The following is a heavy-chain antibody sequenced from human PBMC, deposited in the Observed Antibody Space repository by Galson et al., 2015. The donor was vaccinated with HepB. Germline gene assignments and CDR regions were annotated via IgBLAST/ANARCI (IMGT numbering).Heavy chain of an antibody. D-gene: IGHD6-19*01. V-gene: IGHV6-1*01. Sequence: CAISGDSVSSNSAAWNWIRQSPSRGLEWLGRTYYRSKWYNDYAVSVKSRITINPDTSKNQFSLQLSSVTAADTAVYYCARRRVSSGWYTWRGAFDIWGQGTMVTVSS. J-gene: IGHJ3*02. CDR3: ARRRVSSGWYTWRGAFDI. CDR1: GDSVSSNSAA. CDR2: TYYRSKWYN.